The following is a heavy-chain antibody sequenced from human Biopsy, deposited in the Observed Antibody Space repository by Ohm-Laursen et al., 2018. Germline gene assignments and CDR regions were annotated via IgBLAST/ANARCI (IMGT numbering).Heavy chain of an antibody. V-gene: IGHV1-58*01. CDR2: IVVGSGHT. Sequence: ASVKLSCKAYGFTFSSSAVQWVRQARGQRLEWIGWIVVGSGHTNYAQKFQERVTITRDMSTSTAYMELTSLRSEETAVYYWAATSTLFYYYYAMDVWDQGTTITVSS. CDR3: AATSTLFYYYYAMDV. J-gene: IGHJ6*02. CDR1: GFTFSSSA.